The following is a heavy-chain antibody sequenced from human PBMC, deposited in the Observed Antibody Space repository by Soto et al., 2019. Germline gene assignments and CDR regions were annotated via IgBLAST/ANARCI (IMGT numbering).Heavy chain of an antibody. J-gene: IGHJ6*02. CDR1: GGSFSGYY. CDR3: ARADRTLVTSYSLDV. V-gene: IGHV4-34*01. D-gene: IGHD2-21*02. CDR2: INHSGTI. Sequence: PSETLSLTCAVYGGSFSGYYWTWIRQPPGKGLEWIGEINHSGTINFNPSLKGRLTISLDTSKKHFSLKLSSVTDADTAAYYCARADRTLVTSYSLDVWGQGTTVTVSS.